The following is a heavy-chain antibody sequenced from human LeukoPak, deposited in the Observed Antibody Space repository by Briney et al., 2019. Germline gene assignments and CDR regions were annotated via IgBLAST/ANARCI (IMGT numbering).Heavy chain of an antibody. J-gene: IGHJ4*02. CDR2: ISNDGGST. V-gene: IGHV3-23*01. CDR3: AKRTVTTRLDFDY. Sequence: GGSLRLSCAASGFTFRSYAMSWVRQAPGKGLEWLSAISNDGGSTYYADSVKGRFTISRDNSKNTLYLQMNSPRAEDTALYYCAKRTVTTRLDFDYWGQGTLVTVSS. CDR1: GFTFRSYA. D-gene: IGHD4-17*01.